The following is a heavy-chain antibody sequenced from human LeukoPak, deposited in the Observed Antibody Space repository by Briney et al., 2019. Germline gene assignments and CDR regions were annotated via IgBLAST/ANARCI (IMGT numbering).Heavy chain of an antibody. D-gene: IGHD6-19*01. CDR1: GYTYTSYD. CDR3: ARGRAVAEDDAFDI. CDR2: MNPNSGNT. J-gene: IGHJ3*02. V-gene: IGHV1-8*03. Sequence: ASVKVSGKASGYTYTSYDINWVRQATGQGLEWMGWMNPNSGNTGYAQKFQGRVTITRNTSISTAYMELSSLRSEDTAVYYCARGRAVAEDDAFDIWGQGTMVTVSS.